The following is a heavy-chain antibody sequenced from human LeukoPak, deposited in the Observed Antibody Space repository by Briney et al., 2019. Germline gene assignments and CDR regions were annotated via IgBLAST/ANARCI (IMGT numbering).Heavy chain of an antibody. D-gene: IGHD3/OR15-3a*01. CDR1: GDSISSYY. CDR2: IYYSGST. CDR3: ARDRTGDNWFDP. V-gene: IGHV4-59*01. J-gene: IGHJ5*02. Sequence: SETLSLTCTVSGDSISSYYWSWIRQPPGKGLEWIGYIYYSGSTNYNPSLKSRVTMSVDTSKNQFSLKLSSVTAADTAVYYCARDRTGDNWFDPWGLGTLVTVSS.